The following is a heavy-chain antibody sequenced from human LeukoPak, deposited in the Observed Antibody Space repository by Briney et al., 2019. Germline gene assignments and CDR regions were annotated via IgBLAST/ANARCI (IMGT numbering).Heavy chain of an antibody. V-gene: IGHV4-59*01. CDR1: GGSISSYY. CDR2: IYYSGST. D-gene: IGHD6-13*01. J-gene: IGHJ5*02. CDR3: ARVAAAGLYNRFDP. Sequence: SETLSLTCTVSGGSISSYYWSWIRKPPGKGLEWIGYIYYSGSTNYNPSLKSRVTISVDTSKNQFSLKLSSVTAADTAVYYCARVAAAGLYNRFDPWGQATLVTVSS.